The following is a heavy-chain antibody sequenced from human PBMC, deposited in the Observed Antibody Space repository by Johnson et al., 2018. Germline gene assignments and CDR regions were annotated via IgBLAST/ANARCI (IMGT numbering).Heavy chain of an antibody. J-gene: IGHJ3*01. V-gene: IGHV3-30*18. Sequence: VQLVESGGGVVQPGGSLRLSCAASGFTFNDYCMHWVRQAPGKGLAWVAVISYDGSNKYYADTVKGRFTISRENSRHTLYLQMNSLRVEDSAVYYCANDWRCCTGDPWFLPDAFDVCGQGTMVTVSS. CDR3: ANDWRCCTGDPWFLPDAFDV. CDR1: GFTFNDYC. D-gene: IGHD2-8*02. CDR2: ISYDGSNK.